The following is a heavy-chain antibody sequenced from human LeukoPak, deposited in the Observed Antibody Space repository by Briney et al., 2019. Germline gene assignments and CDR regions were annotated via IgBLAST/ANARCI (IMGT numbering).Heavy chain of an antibody. D-gene: IGHD2-21*02. CDR3: ARDTGVVVTAAPGY. CDR2: IWYDGSNK. CDR1: GFTFSSYG. Sequence: GGSLRLSCAASGFTFSSYGMHWVRQAPGKGLEWVAVIWYDGSNKYYADSVKGRFTISRDNSKNTLYLQMNSLRAEDTAVYYCARDTGVVVTAAPGYWGQGTLVTVSS. J-gene: IGHJ4*02. V-gene: IGHV3-33*01.